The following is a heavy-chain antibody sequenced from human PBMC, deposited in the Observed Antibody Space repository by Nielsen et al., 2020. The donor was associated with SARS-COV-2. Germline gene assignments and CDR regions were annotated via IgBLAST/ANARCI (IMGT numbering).Heavy chain of an antibody. V-gene: IGHV3-23*01. CDR2: ISGNGGGT. CDR1: GFTFSNYA. CDR3: AKKAQTEYEPPPSNYFDF. D-gene: IGHD2-2*01. J-gene: IGHJ4*02. Sequence: GGSLRLSCAASGFTFSNYAMSWVRQAPGKGLEWVSTISGNGGGTFYADSVKGRFTISRDNSQNTLYLRVNSLRAEDTAVYYCAKKAQTEYEPPPSNYFDFWGLGTLVTVSS.